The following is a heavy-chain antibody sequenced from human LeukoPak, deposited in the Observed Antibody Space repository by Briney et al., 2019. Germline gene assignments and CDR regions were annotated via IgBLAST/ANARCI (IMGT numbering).Heavy chain of an antibody. J-gene: IGHJ4*02. CDR1: GYSYTSYW. D-gene: IGHD1-26*01. CDR2: IYPGDSDT. Sequence: GESLKISCKGSGYSYTSYWIAWVRQMPGKGLEWMGIIYPGDSDTEYSPSFQGQVTISADKSISTAYVQWSILKASDTAMYYCATSNFLYSGSFDFWGQGTPVTVSS. V-gene: IGHV5-51*01. CDR3: ATSNFLYSGSFDF.